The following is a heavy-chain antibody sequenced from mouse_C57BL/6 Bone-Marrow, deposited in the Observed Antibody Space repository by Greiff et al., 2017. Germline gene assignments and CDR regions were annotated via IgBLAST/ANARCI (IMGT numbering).Heavy chain of an antibody. CDR1: GFTFKDDY. J-gene: IGHJ2*01. V-gene: IGHV14-4*01. CDR2: IDPENGDT. Sequence: EVQLLQSGAELVRPGASVKLSCTASGFTFKDDYMHWVKQRPGQGLEWIGWIDPENGDTEYDSKFKGKATLTADTSSNTAYLQLSSLTSEDTAVYYCTADGYYSRYVGYWGQGTTLTVSS. D-gene: IGHD2-5*01. CDR3: TADGYYSRYVGY.